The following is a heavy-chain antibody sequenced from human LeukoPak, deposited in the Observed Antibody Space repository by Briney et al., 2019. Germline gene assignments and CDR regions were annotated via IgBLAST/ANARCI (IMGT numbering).Heavy chain of an antibody. CDR1: GFTSSTYW. D-gene: IGHD6-19*01. CDR2: IQHDGSER. CDR3: AAGSGWSSDY. J-gene: IGHJ4*02. V-gene: IGHV3-7*03. Sequence: PGGSLRLSCAASGFTSSTYWMTWVRQAPGKGLEWVANIQHDGSERSYMESVKGRFTIARDNAKKSLYLQMNNLRAEDTAVYYCAAGSGWSSDYWGQGTLVTVSS.